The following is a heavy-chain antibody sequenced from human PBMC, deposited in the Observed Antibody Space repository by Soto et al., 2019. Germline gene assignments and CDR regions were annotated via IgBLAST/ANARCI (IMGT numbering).Heavy chain of an antibody. V-gene: IGHV1-18*01. CDR2: ISAYNGNT. CDR3: ARALAVAGTFIY. J-gene: IGHJ4*02. Sequence: ASVKVSCKASGYTFTSYGISWVRQAPGQGLEWMGWISAYNGNTNYAQKLQGRVTITTDTSASTAYMELSSLRSDDTAVYYCARALAVAGTFIYWGQGTLVTVSS. CDR1: GYTFTSYG. D-gene: IGHD6-19*01.